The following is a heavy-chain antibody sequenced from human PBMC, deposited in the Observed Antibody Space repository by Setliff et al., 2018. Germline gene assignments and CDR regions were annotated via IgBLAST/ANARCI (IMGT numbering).Heavy chain of an antibody. CDR2: IYYTGST. Sequence: SETLSLTCTVSGGSISSSSHYWGWIRQPPGKGLEWIGSIYYTGSTYYNPSLKSRVTMSVDSSKRQFSLKLGSATAADTAVYYCARDMGQPYYFESWGLGTLVTVSS. CDR3: ARDMGQPYYFES. V-gene: IGHV4-39*07. J-gene: IGHJ4*02. D-gene: IGHD1-1*01. CDR1: GGSISSSSHY.